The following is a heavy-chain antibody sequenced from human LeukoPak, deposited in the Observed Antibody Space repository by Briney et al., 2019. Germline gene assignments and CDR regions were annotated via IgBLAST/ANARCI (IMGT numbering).Heavy chain of an antibody. CDR1: GFTFSSYA. CDR3: AKQPEYSSSWHPLGY. Sequence: GGSLRLSCAASGFTFSSYAMSWVRQAPGKGLEWVSAISGSGGSTYYADSVKGRFTISRDNSKNTLYLQMNSLRAEDTAVYYCAKQPEYSSSWHPLGYWGQGTLVTVSS. CDR2: ISGSGGST. V-gene: IGHV3-23*01. D-gene: IGHD6-13*01. J-gene: IGHJ4*02.